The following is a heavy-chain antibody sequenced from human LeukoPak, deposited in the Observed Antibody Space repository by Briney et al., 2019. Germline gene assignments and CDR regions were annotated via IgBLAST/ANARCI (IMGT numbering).Heavy chain of an antibody. CDR2: ISYDGSNK. V-gene: IGHV3-30*18. CDR3: AKGADEAVGHLFDY. D-gene: IGHD6-19*01. J-gene: IGHJ4*02. Sequence: PGRSLRLSCAASGFTFSSYGMHWVRQAPGKGLEWVAVISYDGSNKYYADSVKGRFTISRDNSKNTLYLQMNSLRAEDTAVYYCAKGADEAVGHLFDYWGQGTLVTVSS. CDR1: GFTFSSYG.